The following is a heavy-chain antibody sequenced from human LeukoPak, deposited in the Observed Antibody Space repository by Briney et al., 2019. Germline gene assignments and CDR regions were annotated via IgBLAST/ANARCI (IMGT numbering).Heavy chain of an antibody. CDR2: ISGSGGST. V-gene: IGHV3-23*01. D-gene: IGHD2-2*01. Sequence: GGSLRLSCAASGFTFSSYGMSWVRQAPGKGLEWVSAISGSGGSTYYADSVKGRFTISRDNSKNTLYLQMNSLRAEDTAVYYCAKDRHAPGRYCSSTSCFPFDSWGQGTLVTVSS. CDR1: GFTFSSYG. J-gene: IGHJ5*01. CDR3: AKDRHAPGRYCSSTSCFPFDS.